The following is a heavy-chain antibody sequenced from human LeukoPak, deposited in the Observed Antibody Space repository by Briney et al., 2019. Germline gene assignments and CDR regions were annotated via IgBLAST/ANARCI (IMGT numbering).Heavy chain of an antibody. D-gene: IGHD3-10*01. V-gene: IGHV1-46*01. CDR2: INPSGGST. CDR3: ARVVWFGESTGWFDP. J-gene: IGHJ5*02. Sequence: PKASVKVSCKASGYTFTSYYMHWVRQAPGQGLEWMGIINPSGGSTSYAQKFQGRVTMTRDMSTSTVYMELSSLRSEDTAVYYCARVVWFGESTGWFDPWGQGTLVTVSS. CDR1: GYTFTSYY.